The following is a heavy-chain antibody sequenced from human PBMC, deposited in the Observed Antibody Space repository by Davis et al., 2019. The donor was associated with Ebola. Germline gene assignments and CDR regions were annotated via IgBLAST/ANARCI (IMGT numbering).Heavy chain of an antibody. J-gene: IGHJ6*02. CDR2: ISYDGSNK. CDR3: ASTDGRHYYYGMDV. CDR1: GSTFTSYA. V-gene: IGHV3-30-3*01. Sequence: SCKASGSTFTSYAMHWVRQAPGKGLAWVAVISYDGSNKYYADSVKGRFTISRDNSKNTLYLQMNSLRAEDTAVYYCASTDGRHYYYGMDVWGQGTTVTVSS.